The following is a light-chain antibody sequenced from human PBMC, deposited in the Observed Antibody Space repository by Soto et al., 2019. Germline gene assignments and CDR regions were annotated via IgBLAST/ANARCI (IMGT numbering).Light chain of an antibody. CDR1: QGVSSAS. J-gene: IGKJ2*01. V-gene: IGKV3-20*01. Sequence: EIVLTHSPGTLSLSPGERATLSCRASQGVSSASLAWYHQIPGQAPRLLIYGASSRATGIPDRFSGSGSGTDFTLTISGLEPEDFAVYYCQQSGSSFYTFGQGTKLEIK. CDR2: GAS. CDR3: QQSGSSFYT.